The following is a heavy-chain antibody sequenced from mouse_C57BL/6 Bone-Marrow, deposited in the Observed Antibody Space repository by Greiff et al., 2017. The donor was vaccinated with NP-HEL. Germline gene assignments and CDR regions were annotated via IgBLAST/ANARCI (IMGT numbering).Heavy chain of an antibody. Sequence: VQLVESGAELVRPGTSVKVSCKASGYAFANYLIEWVKQRPGQGLEWIGVINPGSGGTNYNEKFKGKATLTADKSSSTAYMQLSSLTSEDSAVYFCARSELRGFAYWGQGTLVTVSA. D-gene: IGHD1-1*01. CDR3: ARSELRGFAY. CDR1: GYAFANYL. J-gene: IGHJ3*01. V-gene: IGHV1-54*01. CDR2: INPGSGGT.